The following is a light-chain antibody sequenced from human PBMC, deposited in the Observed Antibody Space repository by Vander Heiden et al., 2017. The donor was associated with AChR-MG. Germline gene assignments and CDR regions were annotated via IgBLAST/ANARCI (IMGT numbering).Light chain of an antibody. CDR3: QAWDTSTVV. Sequence: SYDLTQPPSVSVSPRQAGSITCSGDKLGDKYVSWYQQKPGQSPLLVMYQDIRRPSGIPERFSGSNSGNTASLTIRGTQPMDEADYYCQAWDTSTVVFGGGTKLTVL. CDR2: QDI. CDR1: KLGDKY. J-gene: IGLJ2*01. V-gene: IGLV3-1*01.